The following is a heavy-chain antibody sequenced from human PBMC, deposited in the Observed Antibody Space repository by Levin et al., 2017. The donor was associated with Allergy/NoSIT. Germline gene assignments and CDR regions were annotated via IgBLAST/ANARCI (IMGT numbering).Heavy chain of an antibody. Sequence: GESLKISCAASGFTFSSYSMNWVRQAPGKGLEWVSYISSSSSTIYYADSVKGRFTISRDNAKNSLYLQMNSLRDEDTAVYYCARRRDYDILTGYYYPSGMDVWGQGTTVTVSS. J-gene: IGHJ6*02. CDR3: ARRRDYDILTGYYYPSGMDV. CDR1: GFTFSSYS. D-gene: IGHD3-9*01. V-gene: IGHV3-48*02. CDR2: ISSSSSTI.